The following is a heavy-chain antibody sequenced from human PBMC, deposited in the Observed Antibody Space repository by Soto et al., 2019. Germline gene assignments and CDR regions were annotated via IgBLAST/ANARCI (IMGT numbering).Heavy chain of an antibody. Sequence: SETRSLTGTGSGGSVSSGSYYWSWIRQPPGKGREWLGYIYYSGSTNDNPCLKSRVTISADPSKNQFSLKLSSGPAADTAVYYXAXTPMMDTGGYWFDPWGQGTLVTVSS. CDR2: IYYSGST. J-gene: IGHJ5*02. CDR3: AXTPMMDTGGYWFDP. CDR1: GGSVSSGSYY. V-gene: IGHV4-61*01. D-gene: IGHD5-18*01.